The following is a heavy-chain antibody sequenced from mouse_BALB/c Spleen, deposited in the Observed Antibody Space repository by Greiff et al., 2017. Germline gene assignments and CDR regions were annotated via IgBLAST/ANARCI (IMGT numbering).Heavy chain of an antibody. CDR2: ISTYYGDA. CDR3: ARSLFYYDLAY. CDR1: GYTFTDYA. D-gene: IGHD2-4*01. Sequence: QVQLKESGAELVRPGVSVKISCKGSGYTFTDYAMHWVKQSHAKSLEWIGVISTYYGDASYNQKFKGKATMTVDKSSSTAYMELARLTSEDSAIYYCARSLFYYDLAYWGQGTLVTVSA. J-gene: IGHJ3*01. V-gene: IGHV1S137*01.